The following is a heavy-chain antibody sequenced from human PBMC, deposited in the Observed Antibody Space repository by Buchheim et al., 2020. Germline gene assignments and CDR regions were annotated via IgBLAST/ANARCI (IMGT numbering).Heavy chain of an antibody. CDR1: GGSISSGSYY. V-gene: IGHV4-61*02. D-gene: IGHD3-9*01. Sequence: QVQLQESGPGLVKPSPTLPLTCTVSGGSISSGSYYWSWSRQPAGKGLARIWRIYTRVRTNYNPSLKRRVTISVDTPKNQFSLKLSSVTAEDTTVYYCARELKDILTGYYQDYWGQGTL. J-gene: IGHJ4*02. CDR2: IYTRVRT. CDR3: ARELKDILTGYYQDY.